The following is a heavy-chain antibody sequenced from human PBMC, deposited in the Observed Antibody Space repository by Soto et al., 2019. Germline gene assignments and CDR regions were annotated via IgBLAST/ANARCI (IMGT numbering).Heavy chain of an antibody. Sequence: SETLSLTCTVSGGSVSSGSYYWSWIRQPPGKGLEWIGYIYYSGSTNYNPSLKSRVTISVDTSKNQFSLKLSSVTAADTAVYYCARDVIAAAAFDYWGQGTLVTVSS. CDR3: ARDVIAAAAFDY. D-gene: IGHD6-13*01. CDR1: GGSVSSGSYY. J-gene: IGHJ4*02. V-gene: IGHV4-61*01. CDR2: IYYSGST.